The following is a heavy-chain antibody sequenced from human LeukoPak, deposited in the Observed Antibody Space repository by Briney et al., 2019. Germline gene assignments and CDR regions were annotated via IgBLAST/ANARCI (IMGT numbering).Heavy chain of an antibody. CDR3: ANFPPLTIFGVVRALILDY. V-gene: IGHV1-2*02. CDR1: GYTFTGYY. Sequence: ASVKVSCKASGYTFTGYYMHWVRQAPVQGLEWMGWINPNSGGTNYAQKFQGRVTMTRDTSISTAYMELSRLRSDDTAVYYCANFPPLTIFGVVRALILDYWGQGTLVTVSS. CDR2: INPNSGGT. J-gene: IGHJ4*02. D-gene: IGHD3-3*01.